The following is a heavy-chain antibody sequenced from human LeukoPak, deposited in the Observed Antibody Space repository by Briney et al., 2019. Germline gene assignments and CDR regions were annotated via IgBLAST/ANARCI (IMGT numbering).Heavy chain of an antibody. CDR1: GFTFDDYA. D-gene: IGHD5-12*01. V-gene: IGHV3-9*01. CDR2: ISWNSGSI. J-gene: IGHJ4*02. Sequence: GRSLRLSCAASGFTFDDYAMHWVRQAPGKGLEWVSGISWNSGSIGYADSVKGRFTISRDNAKNSLYLQMNSLRAEDTALYYCAIDKGRGVDYWGQGTLVTVSS. CDR3: AIDKGRGVDY.